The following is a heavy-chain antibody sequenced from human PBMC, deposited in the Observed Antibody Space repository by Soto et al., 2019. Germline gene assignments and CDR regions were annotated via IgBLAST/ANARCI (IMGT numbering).Heavy chain of an antibody. CDR2: ISGSGKST. J-gene: IGHJ4*02. CDR1: GFTFSNYA. V-gene: IGHV3-23*01. D-gene: IGHD2-2*01. Sequence: HPGGSLRLSCAASGFTFSNYAMSWVRQAPGKGLEWVSGISGSGKSTYYADSVKGRFTISRDNSKNTLFLQMNSLRVEDTAMYYCAKSDIVVVPAAVVDYWGQGTQVTVSS. CDR3: AKSDIVVVPAAVVDY.